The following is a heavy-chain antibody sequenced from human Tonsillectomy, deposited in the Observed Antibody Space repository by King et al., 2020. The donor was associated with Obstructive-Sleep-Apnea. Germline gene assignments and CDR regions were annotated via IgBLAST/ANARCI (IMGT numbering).Heavy chain of an antibody. CDR2: IWPDGYNK. CDR3: AKEEGIHSGSGMDV. CDR1: GLTFRNYG. J-gene: IGHJ6*02. D-gene: IGHD3-10*01. V-gene: IGHV3-30*02. Sequence: VQLVESGGGVVQPGGSLRLSCVASGLTFRNYGMHWVRQAPGKGLEWVASIWPDGYNKYHADSVKGRFTISRDNSKNTLFLQMNSLRAEDTAVYYCAKEEGIHSGSGMDVWGQGTTVTV.